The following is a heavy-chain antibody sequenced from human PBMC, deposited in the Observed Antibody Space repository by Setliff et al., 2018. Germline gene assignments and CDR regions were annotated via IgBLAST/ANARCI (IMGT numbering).Heavy chain of an antibody. Sequence: ASVKVSCKTSGYAFITFGMSWVRQAPGQGLEWMGWMSPVYGIANYARKFQGRVTLTADTSTTTAYMELRSLRSDDTAVYYCARDLDYQYYYETSGRDAFDIWGLGTMVTVSS. V-gene: IGHV1-18*01. D-gene: IGHD3-22*01. CDR1: GYAFITFG. J-gene: IGHJ3*02. CDR2: MSPVYGIA. CDR3: ARDLDYQYYYETSGRDAFDI.